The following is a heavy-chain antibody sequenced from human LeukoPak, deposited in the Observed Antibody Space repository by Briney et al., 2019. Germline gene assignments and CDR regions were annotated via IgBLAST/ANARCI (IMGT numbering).Heavy chain of an antibody. J-gene: IGHJ4*02. CDR1: GFTFSSYA. D-gene: IGHD6-13*01. V-gene: IGHV3-30*04. CDR2: ISYDGSNK. CDR3: AKTNKAAPWSYFDY. Sequence: GGSLRLSCAASGFTFSSYAMHWVRQAPGKGLEWVAVISYDGSNKYYADSVKGRFTISRDNSKNTLYLQMNSLRAEDTAVYYCAKTNKAAPWSYFDYWGQGTLVTVSS.